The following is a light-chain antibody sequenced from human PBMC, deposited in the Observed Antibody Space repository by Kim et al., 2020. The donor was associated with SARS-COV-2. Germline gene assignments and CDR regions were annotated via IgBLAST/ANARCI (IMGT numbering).Light chain of an antibody. V-gene: IGLV3-19*01. CDR3: NSRDSSGNHLV. J-gene: IGLJ3*02. CDR1: NLRSYY. Sequence: AFGQTVRITCQGDNLRSYYASWYQHKPGQAPVLVIYGKNNRPSGIPDRFSGSSSGNTASLTITCAQAEDEADYYCNSRDSSGNHLVFGGGTQLTVL. CDR2: GKN.